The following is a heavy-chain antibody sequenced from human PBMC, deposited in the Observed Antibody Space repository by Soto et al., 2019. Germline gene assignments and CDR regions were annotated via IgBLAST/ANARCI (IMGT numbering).Heavy chain of an antibody. J-gene: IGHJ4*02. Sequence: GGSLRLSCAASGFTFSSYWMHWVRQAPGKGLVWVSRIKTDGSITSYADSVQGRFTISRDNAKNTLYLQMNSLRAEDTAVYYCARVGSGWYRFDYWGQGTLVTVSS. D-gene: IGHD6-19*01. CDR2: IKTDGSIT. V-gene: IGHV3-74*01. CDR3: ARVGSGWYRFDY. CDR1: GFTFSSYW.